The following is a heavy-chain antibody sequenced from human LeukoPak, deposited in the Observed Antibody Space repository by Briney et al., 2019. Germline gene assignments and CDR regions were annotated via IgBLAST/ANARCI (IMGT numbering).Heavy chain of an antibody. CDR1: GGSISSSSYY. D-gene: IGHD3-16*01. CDR3: ARAVITFGGAVAKGFDC. Sequence: SETLSLTCTVSGGSISSSSYYWGWIRQPPGKGLEWIGSIYYSGSTYYNPSLKSRATMSLDTSKNQFSLNLSSVIAADTAIYYCARAVITFGGAVAKGFDCWGQGTLVTVSS. CDR2: IYYSGST. V-gene: IGHV4-39*07. J-gene: IGHJ4*02.